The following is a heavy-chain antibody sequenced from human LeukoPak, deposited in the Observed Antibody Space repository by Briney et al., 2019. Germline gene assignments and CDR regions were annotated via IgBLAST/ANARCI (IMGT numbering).Heavy chain of an antibody. V-gene: IGHV5-10-1*01. CDR3: ARLYWGSGYCGGDCYQSAFDI. D-gene: IGHD2-21*02. J-gene: IGHJ3*02. CDR2: IDPSDSYT. Sequence: PGESLRISCKGSGYSFTSYWISWVRQMPGKGLEWTGRIDPSDSYTNYSPSFQGHVTISADKSISTAYLQWSSLKASDTAMYYCARLYWGSGYCGGDCYQSAFDIWGQGTMVTVSS. CDR1: GYSFTSYW.